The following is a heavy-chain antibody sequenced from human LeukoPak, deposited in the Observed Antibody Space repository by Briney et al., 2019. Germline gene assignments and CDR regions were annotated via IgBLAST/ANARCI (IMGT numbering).Heavy chain of an antibody. Sequence: SETLSLTCTVSGVSVSSSSYYWGWILQPPGKGLEWIGSIYYSGSTYYNPSLKSRVTISGDTSKNQFSLKLSSVTAADTAVYYCARRAPTMIDYWGQGTLVTVSS. D-gene: IGHD5-12*01. CDR2: IYYSGST. J-gene: IGHJ4*02. CDR3: ARRAPTMIDY. V-gene: IGHV4-39*01. CDR1: GVSVSSSSYY.